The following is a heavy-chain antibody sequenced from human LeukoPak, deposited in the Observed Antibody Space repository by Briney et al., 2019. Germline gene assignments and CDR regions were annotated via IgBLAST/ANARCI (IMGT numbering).Heavy chain of an antibody. Sequence: GASVKVSCKASGYTFTSYGISWVRQAPGQGLEWMGWISAYNGNTNYAQKLQGRVIMTTDTSTSTAYMELRSLRSDDTAVYYCARAIQYNWNRSDNWFDPWGQGTLVTVSS. J-gene: IGHJ5*02. CDR3: ARAIQYNWNRSDNWFDP. CDR2: ISAYNGNT. CDR1: GYTFTSYG. D-gene: IGHD1/OR15-1a*01. V-gene: IGHV1-18*01.